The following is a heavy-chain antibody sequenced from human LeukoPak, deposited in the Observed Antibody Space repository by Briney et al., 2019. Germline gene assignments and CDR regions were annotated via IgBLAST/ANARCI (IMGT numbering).Heavy chain of an antibody. D-gene: IGHD2-15*01. J-gene: IGHJ3*02. V-gene: IGHV1-8*01. CDR3: ARGLVVLAATSWAFDI. CDR2: MNPNSGNT. Sequence: ASVKVSCKASVYTFTTYDINWVRQATGQGLEWMGWMNPNSGNTGYAQKFQGRVTMTRNTSISTAYMELSSLRSEDTAVYYCARGLVVLAATSWAFDIWGHGTMVTVSS. CDR1: VYTFTTYD.